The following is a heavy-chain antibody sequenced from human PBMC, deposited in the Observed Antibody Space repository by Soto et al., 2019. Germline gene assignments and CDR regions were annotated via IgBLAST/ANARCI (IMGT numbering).Heavy chain of an antibody. D-gene: IGHD2-21*02. Sequence: GLSLRRSCAACGFSFSSTWMSWVRQYTGKRLEWLAHIKPDGSDKYYGDSVKGRFTFSRDNASISLSLQKTSLRVEATGLYVCARARLWG. CDR3: ARARL. CDR2: IKPDGSDK. V-gene: IGHV3-7*01. J-gene: IGHJ1*01. CDR1: GFSFSSTW.